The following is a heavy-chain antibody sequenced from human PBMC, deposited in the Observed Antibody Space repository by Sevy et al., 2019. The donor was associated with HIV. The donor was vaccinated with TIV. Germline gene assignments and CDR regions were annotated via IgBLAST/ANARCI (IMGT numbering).Heavy chain of an antibody. D-gene: IGHD3-9*01. J-gene: IGHJ3*02. CDR2: IYYSGST. CDR1: GGSISSYY. Sequence: SETLSLTCTVSGGSISSYYWSWIRQPPGKGLEWIGYIYYSGSTNYNPSLKSRVTISVDTSKNQFSLKLSSVTAADTAVYYCARGFGNYGILTGPRLVAFDIWGQRTMVTVSS. V-gene: IGHV4-59*01. CDR3: ARGFGNYGILTGPRLVAFDI.